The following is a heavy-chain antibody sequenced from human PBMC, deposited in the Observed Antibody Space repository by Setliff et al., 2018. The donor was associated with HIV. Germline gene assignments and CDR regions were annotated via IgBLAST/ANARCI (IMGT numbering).Heavy chain of an antibody. J-gene: IGHJ1*01. Sequence: ASEKVSCKASGYTFITYYMHWVRQAPGQGLEWMGIINPSGGSTNYAQKFQGRVTMTRDTSTSTVYMELSSLRSEDTAVYYCARDHMSVGAWVGATSRGLFQHWGQGTLVTVSS. D-gene: IGHD1-26*01. CDR2: INPSGGST. V-gene: IGHV1-46*01. CDR1: GYTFITYY. CDR3: ARDHMSVGAWVGATSRGLFQH.